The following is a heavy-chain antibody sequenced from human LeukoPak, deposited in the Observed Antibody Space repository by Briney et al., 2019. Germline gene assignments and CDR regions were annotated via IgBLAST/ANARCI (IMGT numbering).Heavy chain of an antibody. CDR3: ARATPLGYCSSTSCYAAGWFDP. D-gene: IGHD2-2*01. V-gene: IGHV1-3*01. CDR1: GYTFTSYA. J-gene: IGHJ5*02. Sequence: ASVKVSCKASGYTFTSYAMHWVRQAPGQRLEWMGWINAGNGNTKYSQKFQGRVTITRDTSASTAYMELSSLRSEDTAMYYCARATPLGYCSSTSCYAAGWFDPWGQGTLVTVSS. CDR2: INAGNGNT.